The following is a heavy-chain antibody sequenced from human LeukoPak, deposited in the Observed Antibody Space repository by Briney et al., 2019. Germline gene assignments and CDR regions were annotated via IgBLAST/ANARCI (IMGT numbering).Heavy chain of an antibody. CDR2: IFPSGGEI. J-gene: IGHJ4*02. V-gene: IGHV3-23*01. Sequence: GGSLRLSCAASGFTFSTFAMIWVRQPPGKGLEWVSSIFPSGGEIHYADSVRGRFTISRDNSKNTLYLQMNSLRAEDTAVYYCAKENLSHDYVWGSYFSDYYFDYWGQGTLVTVSS. CDR3: AKENLSHDYVWGSYFSDYYFDY. D-gene: IGHD3-16*01. CDR1: GFTFSTFA.